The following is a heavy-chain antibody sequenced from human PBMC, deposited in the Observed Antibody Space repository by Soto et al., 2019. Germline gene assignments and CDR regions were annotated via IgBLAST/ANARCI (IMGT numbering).Heavy chain of an antibody. CDR3: AAWAEGATEVH. CDR2: ISYDGSNK. CDR1: GFTFSSYG. Sequence: GGSLRLSCAASGFTFSSYGMHWVRQAPGKGLEWVAVISYDGSNKYYADSVKGRFTISRDNSKAILYLQMNSLRAEDTAVYYCAAWAEGATEVHWGQGTLVTVSS. J-gene: IGHJ4*02. D-gene: IGHD2-15*01. V-gene: IGHV3-30*03.